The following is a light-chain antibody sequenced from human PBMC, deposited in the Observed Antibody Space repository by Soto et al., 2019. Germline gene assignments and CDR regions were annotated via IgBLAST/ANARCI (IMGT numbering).Light chain of an antibody. CDR1: QSVSSY. CDR3: QQYHNWPIT. CDR2: DAS. Sequence: FTQSPSTLSLSPGERATLSCRASQSVSSYLAWYQQKPGQAPRLLIYDASTRATGIPPRFSGGGSGTEFTVTISSLQSEDSAVYYCQQYHNWPITFGQGTRLEI. V-gene: IGKV3-15*01. J-gene: IGKJ5*01.